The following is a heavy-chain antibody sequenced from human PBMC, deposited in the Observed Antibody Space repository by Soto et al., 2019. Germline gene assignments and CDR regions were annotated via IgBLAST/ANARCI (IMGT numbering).Heavy chain of an antibody. J-gene: IGHJ4*02. CDR3: ARDAGQKGIAAAGTDY. CDR1: GFTFSSYA. D-gene: IGHD6-13*01. CDR2: ISYDGSNK. V-gene: IGHV3-30-3*01. Sequence: QVQLVESGGGVVQPGRSLRLSCAASGFTFSSYAMHWVRQAPGEGLEWVAVISYDGSNKYYADSVKGRFTISRDNSKNTLYLQMNSLRAEDTAVYYCARDAGQKGIAAAGTDYWGQGTLVTVSS.